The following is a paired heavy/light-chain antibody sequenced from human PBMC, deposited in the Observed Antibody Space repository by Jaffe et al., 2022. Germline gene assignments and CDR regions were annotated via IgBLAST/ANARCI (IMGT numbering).Light chain of an antibody. CDR1: SSDVGGYNY. V-gene: IGLV2-11*01. Sequence: QSALTQPRSVSGSPGQSVTISCTGTSSDVGGYNYVSWYQQHPGKAPKLMVYDVSKRPSGVPDRFSGSKSGNTASLTISGLQAEDEADYYCCSYAGSYTSVFGGGTKLTVL. J-gene: IGLJ3*02. CDR2: DVS. CDR3: CSYAGSYTSV.
Heavy chain of an antibody. D-gene: IGHD3-3*01. CDR2: ISWNSGSL. V-gene: IGHV3-9*01. CDR1: GFTFDDHA. CDR3: AKDTKYDFWSGSLDY. Sequence: EVQLVESGGGLVQPGRSLRLSCAASGFTFDDHAMHWVRQAPGKGLEWVSGISWNSGSLGYADSVKGRFTVSRDNAKNSLYLQMSSLRAEDTALYYCAKDTKYDFWSGSLDYWGQGTLVTVSS. J-gene: IGHJ4*02.